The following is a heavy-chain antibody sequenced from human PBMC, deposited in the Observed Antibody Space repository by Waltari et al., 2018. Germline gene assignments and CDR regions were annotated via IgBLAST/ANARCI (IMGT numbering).Heavy chain of an antibody. CDR1: GGSFRGYY. V-gene: IGHV4-34*01. D-gene: IGHD2-15*01. Sequence: QVHLQQWGAGLLKASETLSLTCAVDGGSFRGYYWSWVRRPPGKGLAWIGEMKHAGNTNFDPCLKGRGVSSEDTSKSQFYLKLTCVTAADTGVYYCARLEDCSGGNCYSANNHPVDVWGQGTSVTVSS. CDR3: ARLEDCSGGNCYSANNHPVDV. CDR2: MKHAGNT. J-gene: IGHJ6*02.